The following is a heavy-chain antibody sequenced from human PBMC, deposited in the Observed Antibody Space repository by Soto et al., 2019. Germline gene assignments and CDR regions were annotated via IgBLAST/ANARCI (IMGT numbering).Heavy chain of an antibody. CDR2: ISSSSSYI. Sequence: GGSLRLSCAASGFTFSSYSMNWVRQAPGKGLEWVSSISSSSSYIYYADSVKGRFTISRENAKNSLYLQMNSLRAEDTAVYYCASIFSGWNDGEDYWGQGTLVTVSS. J-gene: IGHJ4*02. V-gene: IGHV3-21*01. CDR1: GFTFSSYS. CDR3: ASIFSGWNDGEDY. D-gene: IGHD1-1*01.